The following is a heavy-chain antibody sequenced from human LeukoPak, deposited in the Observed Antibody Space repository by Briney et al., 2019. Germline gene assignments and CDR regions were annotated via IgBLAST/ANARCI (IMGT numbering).Heavy chain of an antibody. Sequence: SETLSLTCTVSGFSIRSRYWSWMGPPPGKGREWVGYIYYGGGVSYSPALKSRVTISLDTSKNQFSLNLTSVTAADTAVHYCARIIPPYYQMDVWGKGTTVTVSS. J-gene: IGHJ6*03. CDR3: ARIIPPYYQMDV. CDR1: GFSIRSRY. CDR2: IYYGGGV. V-gene: IGHV4-59*11.